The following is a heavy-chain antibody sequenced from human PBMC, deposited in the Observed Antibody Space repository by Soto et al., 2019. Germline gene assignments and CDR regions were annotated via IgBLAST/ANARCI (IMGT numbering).Heavy chain of an antibody. D-gene: IGHD6-19*01. CDR2: ISYDGSNK. V-gene: IGHV3-30-3*01. CDR1: GFTFSSYA. Sequence: GGSLRLSCAASGFTFSSYAMHWVRQAPGKGLEWVAVISYDGSNKYYADSVKGRFTISRDNSKNTLYLQMNSLRAEDTAVYYCARDHAVGIAVTPTFDYWGQGTLVTVSS. J-gene: IGHJ4*02. CDR3: ARDHAVGIAVTPTFDY.